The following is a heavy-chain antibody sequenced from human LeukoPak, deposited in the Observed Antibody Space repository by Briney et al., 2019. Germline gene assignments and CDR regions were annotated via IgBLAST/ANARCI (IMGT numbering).Heavy chain of an antibody. V-gene: IGHV1-18*01. Sequence: ASVKVSCKASGYTFTSYGISWVRQAPGQGIEWMGWVSAYNGKTNYAQKLQGRVTMTTDTSTSTAYMELRSLRSDDTAVYYCARHSPGRRDGYKWGQGTLVTVSS. J-gene: IGHJ4*02. CDR1: GYTFTSYG. CDR3: ARHSPGRRDGYK. D-gene: IGHD5-24*01. CDR2: VSAYNGKT.